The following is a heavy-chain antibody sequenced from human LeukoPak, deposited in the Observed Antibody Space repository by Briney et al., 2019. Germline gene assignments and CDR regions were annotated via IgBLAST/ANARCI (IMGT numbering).Heavy chain of an antibody. CDR1: GFTFSSYE. V-gene: IGHV3-23*01. CDR3: AKDPTFWSGYYTGRVAPPDI. D-gene: IGHD3-3*01. Sequence: GGSLRLSCAASGFTFSSYEMNWVRQAPGKGLEWVSAISGSGGSTYYADSVKGRFTISRDNSKNTLYLQMNSLRAEDTAVYYCAKDPTFWSGYYTGRVAPPDIWGQGTMVTVSS. CDR2: ISGSGGST. J-gene: IGHJ3*02.